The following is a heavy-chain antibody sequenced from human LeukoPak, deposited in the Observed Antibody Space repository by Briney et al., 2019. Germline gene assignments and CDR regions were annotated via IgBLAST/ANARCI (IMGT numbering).Heavy chain of an antibody. D-gene: IGHD2-2*01. V-gene: IGHV3-30-3*01. CDR1: GFTFSSYA. CDR2: ISYDGSNK. CDR3: AKDVRYCSSTSCIYCTNGVCSYYYYYMDV. J-gene: IGHJ6*03. Sequence: PGGSLRLSCAASGFTFSSYAMHWVRQAPGKGLEWVAVISYDGSNKYYADSVKGRFTISRDNSKNTLYLQMNSLRAEDTAVYYCAKDVRYCSSTSCIYCTNGVCSYYYYYMDVWGKGTTVTVSS.